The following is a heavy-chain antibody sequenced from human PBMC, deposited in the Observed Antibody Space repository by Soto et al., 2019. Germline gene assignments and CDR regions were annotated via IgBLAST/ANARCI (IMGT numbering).Heavy chain of an antibody. CDR1: GFTFSSYA. CDR3: AKDIVVVPAANYYYYYYGMDV. CDR2: ISGSGGST. J-gene: IGHJ6*02. Sequence: EVQLVESGGGLVKPGGSLRLSCAASGFTFSSYAMSWVRQAPGKGLEWVSAISGSGGSTYYADSVKGRFTISRDNSKNTLYLQMNSLRAEDTAVYYCAKDIVVVPAANYYYYYYGMDVWGQGTTVTVSS. V-gene: IGHV3-23*04. D-gene: IGHD2-2*01.